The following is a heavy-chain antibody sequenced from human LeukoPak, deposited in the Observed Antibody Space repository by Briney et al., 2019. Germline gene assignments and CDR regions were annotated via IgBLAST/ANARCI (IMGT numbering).Heavy chain of an antibody. J-gene: IGHJ6*02. CDR2: IFYSGST. D-gene: IGHD3-10*01. V-gene: IGHV4-39*01. Sequence: SETLSLTCAVSRGSITTTNFCWGWIRQPPGKWLGWMVSIFYSGSTYYNPSLRSRVTISLDTSKTQFSLELSSVTAADTAVYYCASPWGYGDTSGGFYSMDVWGQGTTVTVS. CDR1: RGSITTTNFC. CDR3: ASPWGYGDTSGGFYSMDV.